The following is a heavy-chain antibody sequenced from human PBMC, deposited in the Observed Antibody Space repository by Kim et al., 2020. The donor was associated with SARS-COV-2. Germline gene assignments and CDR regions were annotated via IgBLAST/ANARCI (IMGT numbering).Heavy chain of an antibody. J-gene: IGHJ4*02. V-gene: IGHV3-53*01. D-gene: IGHD1-26*01. CDR1: GFTVSSNY. Sequence: GGSLRLSCAASGFTVSSNYMSWVRQAPGEGLEWVSVIYSGGSTYYADSVKGRFTISRDNSKNTLYLQMNSLRAEDTAVYYCARAGELLEYFDYWGQGTLVTVSS. CDR2: IYSGGST. CDR3: ARAGELLEYFDY.